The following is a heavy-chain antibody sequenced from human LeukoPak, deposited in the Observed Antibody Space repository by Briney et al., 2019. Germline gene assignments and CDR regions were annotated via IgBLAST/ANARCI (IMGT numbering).Heavy chain of an antibody. CDR1: GFTFSSYA. V-gene: IGHV3-30-3*01. CDR3: ARDTGRYDSSGYLDY. CDR2: ISYDGSNK. Sequence: PGRSLRLSCAASGFTFSSYAMHWVRQAPGKGLEWVAVISYDGSNKYYADSVKGRFTISRDNSKNTLYLQMNSLRAEDTAVYYCARDTGRYDSSGYLDYWGQGTLVTVSS. J-gene: IGHJ4*02. D-gene: IGHD3-22*01.